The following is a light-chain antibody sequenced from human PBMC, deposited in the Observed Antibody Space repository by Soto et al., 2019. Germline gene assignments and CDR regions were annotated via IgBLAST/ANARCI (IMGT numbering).Light chain of an antibody. V-gene: IGKV1-9*01. Sequence: DIQLTQSPSFLSASVGDRVTITCRASQDIGSYLAWYQQKPGKAPKLLIYAASTLKTGVPSRFSGSGSVTEFTHSISSLQPGDFATYYCQQFNSFPLYSFGQGTKLEIK. CDR2: AAS. CDR1: QDIGSY. CDR3: QQFNSFPLYS. J-gene: IGKJ2*01.